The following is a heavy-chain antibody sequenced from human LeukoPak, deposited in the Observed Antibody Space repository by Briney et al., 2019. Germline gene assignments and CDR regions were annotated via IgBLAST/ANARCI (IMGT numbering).Heavy chain of an antibody. V-gene: IGHV4-34*01. D-gene: IGHD3-22*01. CDR1: GGSFSGYY. J-gene: IGHJ6*03. CDR2: INHSGST. CDR3: ARLMIGGCYYMDV. Sequence: SSETLSLTCAVYGGSFSGYYWSWIRQPPGKGLEWIGEINHSGSTNYNPSLKSRVTISVDTSKNQFSLKLSSVTAANTAVYYCARLMIGGCYYMDVWGKGTTVTVSS.